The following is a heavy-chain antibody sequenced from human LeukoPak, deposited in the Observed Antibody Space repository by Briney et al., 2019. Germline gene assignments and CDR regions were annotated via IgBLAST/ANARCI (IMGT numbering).Heavy chain of an antibody. CDR2: ISDSGGST. CDR1: GFTFSTYA. Sequence: GGSLRLSCAASGFTFSTYAMTWVRQAPGKGLEWVSGISDSGGSTYYADSVKGRFTVSRDNSKNTLYLQMNSLRAEDTAVYYCAKDPLDYWGQGTLVTVSS. J-gene: IGHJ4*02. V-gene: IGHV3-23*01. CDR3: AKDPLDY.